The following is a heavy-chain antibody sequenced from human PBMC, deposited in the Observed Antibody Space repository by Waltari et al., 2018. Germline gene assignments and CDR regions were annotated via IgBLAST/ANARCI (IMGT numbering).Heavy chain of an antibody. Sequence: QVQLVESGGGVVQPGRSLRLSCAASGFTFSSYGLHWVRQAPGKGLEWVGVIWYEGSNKYYADSVKGRFTISRDNSKNTLYLQMNSLRAEDTAVYYCASSGLDYDILIGSYWGQGTLVTVSS. CDR2: IWYEGSNK. CDR3: ASSGLDYDILIGSY. D-gene: IGHD3-9*01. CDR1: GFTFSSYG. V-gene: IGHV3-33*01. J-gene: IGHJ4*02.